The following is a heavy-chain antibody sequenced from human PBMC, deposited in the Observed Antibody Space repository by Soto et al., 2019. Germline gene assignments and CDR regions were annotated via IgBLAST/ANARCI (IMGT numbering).Heavy chain of an antibody. Sequence: GASVKVSCKASGFRFSDYGFNWLRQAPGQGLEWMRWISAFNGNTETAQGLQDRVTMTTDSSTTTAHMDLTNLTTDDTAIYYCARSYYLADAFDVWGQGTMVTVSS. J-gene: IGHJ3*01. CDR2: ISAFNGNT. V-gene: IGHV1-18*01. CDR3: ARSYYLADAFDV. CDR1: GFRFSDYG. D-gene: IGHD3-16*01.